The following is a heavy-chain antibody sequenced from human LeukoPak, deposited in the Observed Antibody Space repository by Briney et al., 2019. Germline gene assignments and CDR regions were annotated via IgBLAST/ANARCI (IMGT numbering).Heavy chain of an antibody. CDR2: IYSDGTT. CDR3: ARGDCTTTRCKTSPFDY. D-gene: IGHD2-2*01. V-gene: IGHV3-53*01. J-gene: IGHJ4*02. Sequence: GGSLRLSCAASGFTVSSNYMSWVRQAPGKGLEWVSDIYSDGTTYYADPVKGRFTISRDNAKNTLYLQMKTLRADDTAVYYCARGDCTTTRCKTSPFDYWGQGTLVTVSS. CDR1: GFTVSSNY.